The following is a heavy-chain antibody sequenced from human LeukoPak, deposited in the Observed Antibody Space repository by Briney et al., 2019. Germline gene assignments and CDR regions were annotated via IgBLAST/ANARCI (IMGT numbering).Heavy chain of an antibody. CDR2: INHSGSN. CDR1: GGSFSGSY. CDR3: ARGRKRYFLDTFDY. Sequence: SETLSLTCAVYGGSFSGSYWSWIRQPPGKGLEWIGEINHSGSNNYNPSLKRRVTISVDTPKNQFSLKLSSVTAADTAVYYCARGRKRYFLDTFDYWGQGTLVTVSS. V-gene: IGHV4-34*01. D-gene: IGHD5-18*01. J-gene: IGHJ4*02.